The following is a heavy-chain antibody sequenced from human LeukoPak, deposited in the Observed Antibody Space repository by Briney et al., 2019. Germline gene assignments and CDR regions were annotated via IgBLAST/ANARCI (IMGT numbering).Heavy chain of an antibody. Sequence: GGSLRLSRAASGFTFSSYGIHWVRQAPGKGLEWVATIKTDGSQKYYVDSVKGRFSISRDNANNSLYLQMNSLRADDTATYYCVRGLLEWLRLETYYFDYWGQGTLVTVSS. D-gene: IGHD3-3*01. V-gene: IGHV3-7*01. CDR2: IKTDGSQK. CDR1: GFTFSSYG. CDR3: VRGLLEWLRLETYYFDY. J-gene: IGHJ4*02.